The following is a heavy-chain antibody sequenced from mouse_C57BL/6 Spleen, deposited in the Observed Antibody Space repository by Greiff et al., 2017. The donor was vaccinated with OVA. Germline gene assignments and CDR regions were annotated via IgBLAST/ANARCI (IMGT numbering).Heavy chain of an antibody. D-gene: IGHD4-1*01. CDR2: IDPETGGT. V-gene: IGHV1-15*01. CDR1: GYTFTDYE. Sequence: VQLQQSGAELVRPGASVTLSCKASGYTFTDYEMHWVKQTPVHGLEWIGAIDPETGGTAYNQKFKGKAILTADKSSSTAYMELRSLTSEDSAVYYCTRDRTGTDFDYWGQGTTLTVSS. CDR3: TRDRTGTDFDY. J-gene: IGHJ2*01.